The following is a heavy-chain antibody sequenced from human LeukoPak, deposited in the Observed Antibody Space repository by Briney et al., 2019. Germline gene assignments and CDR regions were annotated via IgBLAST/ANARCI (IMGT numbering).Heavy chain of an antibody. D-gene: IGHD5-18*01. V-gene: IGHV5-51*01. J-gene: IGHJ4*02. CDR1: GYSFTIYW. CDR2: IYPGDSDT. Sequence: GESLQISCKGSGYSFTIYWIGWVRQMPGKGLEWMGIIYPGDSDTRYSPSFQGQVTISADKSINTAYLQWSSLKASDTAIYYCARRGEAMDPFDYWGQGTLVTVSS. CDR3: ARRGEAMDPFDY.